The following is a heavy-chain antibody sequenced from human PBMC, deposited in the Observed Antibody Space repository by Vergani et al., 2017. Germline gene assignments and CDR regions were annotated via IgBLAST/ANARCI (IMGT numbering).Heavy chain of an antibody. D-gene: IGHD5-18*01. J-gene: IGHJ6*02. CDR1: GGTFSSYT. Sequence: QVQLVQSGAEVKKPGSSVKVSCKASGGTFSSYTISWVRQAPGQGLEWMGRIIPILGIANYAQKFQGRVTITADKSTSTAYMELSSLRSEDTAVYYCARARGYSYGPYYYYYGMDVWGQGTTVTVSS. CDR3: ARARGYSYGPYYYYYGMDV. V-gene: IGHV1-69*02. CDR2: IIPILGIA.